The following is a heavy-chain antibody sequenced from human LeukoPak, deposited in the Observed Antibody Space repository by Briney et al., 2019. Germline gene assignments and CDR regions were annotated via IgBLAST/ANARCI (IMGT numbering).Heavy chain of an antibody. CDR3: ARGGPAAIPSYYYYYMDV. CDR1: VGSISIGSYY. Sequence: SETPSVTSTVPVGSISIGSYYWGWIRQPAGKGLGWIGRIYTSGSTNYNPSLKSRVTISVDTSKNQFSLKLRSVTAADTAVYYCARGGPAAIPSYYYYYMDVWGKGTTVTVSS. J-gene: IGHJ6*03. V-gene: IGHV4-61*02. CDR2: IYTSGST. D-gene: IGHD2-2*01.